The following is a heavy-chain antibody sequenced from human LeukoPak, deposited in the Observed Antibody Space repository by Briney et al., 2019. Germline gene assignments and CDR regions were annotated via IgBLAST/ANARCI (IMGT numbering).Heavy chain of an antibody. CDR2: IYYSGST. Sequence: SETLSLTCTVSGGSISSYYWSWIRQPPGKGLEWIGYIYYSGSTNYNPSLKSRVTISVDTSKNQFSLKLSSVTAADTAVYYCARVSRSAYYYFYYMDVWGKGTTVTVSS. J-gene: IGHJ6*03. D-gene: IGHD2-2*01. CDR3: ARVSRSAYYYFYYMDV. CDR1: GGSISSYY. V-gene: IGHV4-59*01.